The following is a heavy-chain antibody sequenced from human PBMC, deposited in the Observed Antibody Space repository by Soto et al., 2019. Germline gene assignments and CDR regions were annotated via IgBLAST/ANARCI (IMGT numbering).Heavy chain of an antibody. J-gene: IGHJ4*02. CDR2: ISSSSSYI. CDR1: GFTFSSYS. Sequence: GGSLRLSCAASGFTFSSYSMNWVRQAPGKGLEWVSSISSSSSYIYYADSVKGRFTISRDNAKNSLYLQMNSLRAEETAVYYCARDWPGYCSGGSCYGTTTFDYWGQGTLVTVSS. D-gene: IGHD2-15*01. CDR3: ARDWPGYCSGGSCYGTTTFDY. V-gene: IGHV3-21*01.